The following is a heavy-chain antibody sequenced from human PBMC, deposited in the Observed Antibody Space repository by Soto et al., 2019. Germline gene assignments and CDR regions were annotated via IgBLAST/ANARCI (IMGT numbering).Heavy chain of an antibody. CDR3: AIDHIYCSSTSCYKGGVSF. J-gene: IGHJ4*02. Sequence: QVQLVQSGAEVKKPGSSVKVSCKASGGTFSSYTISWVRQAPGQGLEWMGRIIPILGIANYAQKVQGRVTITADKSTSTAYMELSSLRSEDTAVYYCAIDHIYCSSTSCYKGGVSFWGQGTLVTVSS. CDR1: GGTFSSYT. CDR2: IIPILGIA. V-gene: IGHV1-69*02. D-gene: IGHD2-2*02.